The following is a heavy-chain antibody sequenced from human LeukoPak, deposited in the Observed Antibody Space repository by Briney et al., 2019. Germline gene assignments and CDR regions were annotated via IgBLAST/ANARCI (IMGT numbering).Heavy chain of an antibody. J-gene: IGHJ4*02. CDR1: GGSFSGYY. CDR3: AKPGGYDFEFDY. CDR2: IYHSGNT. D-gene: IGHD5-12*01. V-gene: IGHV4-34*01. Sequence: SETLSLTCAVYGGSFSGYYWGWIRQPPGKGLEWIGHIYHSGNTYYNPSLKSRVTISVDTSKNQFSLKLSSVTAADTAVYYCAKPGGYDFEFDYWGQGALVTVSS.